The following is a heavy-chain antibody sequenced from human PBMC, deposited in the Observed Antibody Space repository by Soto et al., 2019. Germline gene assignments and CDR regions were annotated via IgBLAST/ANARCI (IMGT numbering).Heavy chain of an antibody. CDR3: AREWVEMAVFGAINPSFRLDA. CDR1: GYTFKAYA. CDR2: INSGNGKT. D-gene: IGHD3-3*01. Sequence: GASVKVSCKGSGYTFKAYAMHWVRQAPGHRLEWMGWINSGNGKTKYSQKFQDRVTITSDTSAKTAYMELRSLGSEDTAVYYCAREWVEMAVFGAINPSFRLDACGRRPRGAVSS. J-gene: IGHJ6*02. V-gene: IGHV1-3*01.